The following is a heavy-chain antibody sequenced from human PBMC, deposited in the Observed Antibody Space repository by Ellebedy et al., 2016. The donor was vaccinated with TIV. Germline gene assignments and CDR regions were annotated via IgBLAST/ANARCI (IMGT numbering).Heavy chain of an antibody. Sequence: AASVKVSCKASGHTFTSDGFGWVRQAPGQGLEWMGWINTYNGNTNYAKSFQGIVTMTTDTSTNTAYLDLRSLRPDDTAVYYCARGITGPVDLGYWGQGTLVTVSS. J-gene: IGHJ4*02. CDR1: GHTFTSDG. CDR3: ARGITGPVDLGY. V-gene: IGHV1-18*04. D-gene: IGHD1-1*01. CDR2: INTYNGNT.